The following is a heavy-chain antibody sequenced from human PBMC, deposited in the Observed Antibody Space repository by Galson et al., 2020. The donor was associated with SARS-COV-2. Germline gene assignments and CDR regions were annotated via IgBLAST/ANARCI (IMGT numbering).Heavy chain of an antibody. J-gene: IGHJ6*02. Sequence: ESGPTLVKPTQTLTLTCTFSGFSLSTSGMCVSWIRQPPGKALEWLARIDWDDDKYYSTSLKTRLTISKDTSKNQVVLTMTNMDPVDTATYYCARGATRWFGRYYYYGMDVWGQGTTVTVSS. CDR2: IDWDDDK. D-gene: IGHD3-10*01. V-gene: IGHV2-70*11. CDR3: ARGATRWFGRYYYYGMDV. CDR1: GFSLSTSGMC.